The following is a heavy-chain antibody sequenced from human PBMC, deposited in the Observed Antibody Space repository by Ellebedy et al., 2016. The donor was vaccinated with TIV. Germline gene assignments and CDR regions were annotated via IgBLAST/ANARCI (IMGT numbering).Heavy chain of an antibody. Sequence: AASVKVSRKASGFTFTSSAMQWVRQARGQRLEWIGWIVVGSGNTNYAQKFQERVTITRDMSTSTAYMELSSLRSEDTAVYYCAADLAGGDFDYWGQGTLVTVSS. CDR3: AADLAGGDFDY. CDR2: IVVGSGNT. CDR1: GFTFTSSA. J-gene: IGHJ4*02. D-gene: IGHD3-16*01. V-gene: IGHV1-58*02.